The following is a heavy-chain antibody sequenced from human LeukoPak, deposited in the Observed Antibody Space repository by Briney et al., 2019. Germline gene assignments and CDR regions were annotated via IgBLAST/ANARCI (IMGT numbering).Heavy chain of an antibody. CDR1: GFTFSSYG. V-gene: IGHV3-30*02. CDR3: ARGTPSSSGWLYYGMDV. D-gene: IGHD6-19*01. J-gene: IGHJ6*02. CDR2: IRYDGSNK. Sequence: PGGSLRLSCAAPGFTFSSYGMHWVRQAPGKGLEWVAFIRYDGSNKYYADSVKGRFTISRDNSRNTLYLQMNSLRAEDTAVYYCARGTPSSSGWLYYGMDVWGQGTTVTVSS.